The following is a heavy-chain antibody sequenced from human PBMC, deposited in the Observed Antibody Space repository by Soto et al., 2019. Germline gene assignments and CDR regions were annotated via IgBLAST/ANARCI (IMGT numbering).Heavy chain of an antibody. CDR2: IYYSGST. D-gene: IGHD1-26*01. CDR3: AAGGIVGATTADY. V-gene: IGHV4-28*01. Sequence: QVQLQESGPGLVKPSDTLSLTCAVSGYSISSSNWWGWIRQPPGKGLEWIGYIYYSGSTYYNPSLKSRVTLSVDTSKHQFSLKLSSVTAVDTAVYYCAAGGIVGATTADYWGQGTLVTVSS. J-gene: IGHJ4*02. CDR1: GYSISSSNW.